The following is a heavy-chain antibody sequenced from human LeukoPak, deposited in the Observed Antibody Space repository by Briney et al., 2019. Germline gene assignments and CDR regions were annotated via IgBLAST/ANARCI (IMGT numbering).Heavy chain of an antibody. J-gene: IGHJ4*02. V-gene: IGHV1-69*05. CDR3: ATLYCSSTSCYGY. Sequence: IIPIFGTANYAQKFQWRVTITTDETTSTAYMELSSLRSEDTAVYYCATLYCSSTSCYGYWGQGTLVTVSS. D-gene: IGHD2-2*01. CDR2: IIPIFGTA.